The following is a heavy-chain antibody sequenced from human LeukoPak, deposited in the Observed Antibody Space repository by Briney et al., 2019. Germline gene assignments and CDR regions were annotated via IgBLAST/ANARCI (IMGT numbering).Heavy chain of an antibody. CDR3: ASYKTYYDSSGNPFDY. J-gene: IGHJ4*02. D-gene: IGHD3-22*01. CDR1: GYSISSAYS. Sequence: SETLSLTCTVFGYSISSAYSWGWIRQPPGKGLEWIGSIYHNGNTYYNSSLKSRVTISVDMSENQFSLKLSSVTAADTAVYYCASYKTYYDSSGNPFDYWGQGTLVTVSS. CDR2: IYHNGNT. V-gene: IGHV4-38-2*02.